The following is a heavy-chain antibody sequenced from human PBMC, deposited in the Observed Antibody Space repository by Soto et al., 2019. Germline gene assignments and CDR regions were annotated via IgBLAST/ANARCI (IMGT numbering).Heavy chain of an antibody. D-gene: IGHD5-12*01. V-gene: IGHV1-2*02. CDR2: INPNGGAT. CDR3: ARESGGATATLDYYYFYMDV. CDR1: GDSFNDYY. Sequence: ASVKVSCKTSGDSFNDYYIHWVRQAPGQGLEWMGWINPNGGATKYAQKFQGRVTVTRDTSIRTVYMELSSLRSDDTAVYYCARESGGATATLDYYYFYMDVCGKGTTVTVSS. J-gene: IGHJ6*03.